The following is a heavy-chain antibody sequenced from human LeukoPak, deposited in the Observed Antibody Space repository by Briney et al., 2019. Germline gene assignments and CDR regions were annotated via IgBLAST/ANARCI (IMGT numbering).Heavy chain of an antibody. J-gene: IGHJ4*02. Sequence: SETLSLTCAVYGGSFSGYYWSWIRQSPGKGLEWIGEINHSGSTNYNPSLKSRVTISVDTSKNQFSLKLSSVTAADTAVYYCARGDYDILTGYYPEYYFDYWGQGTLVTVSS. CDR1: GGSFSGYY. D-gene: IGHD3-9*01. CDR3: ARGDYDILTGYYPEYYFDY. V-gene: IGHV4-34*01. CDR2: INHSGST.